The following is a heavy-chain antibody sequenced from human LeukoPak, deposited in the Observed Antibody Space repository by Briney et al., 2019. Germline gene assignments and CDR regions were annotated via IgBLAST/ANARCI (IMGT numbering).Heavy chain of an antibody. CDR3: ARGLYGYCSSTSCSFDY. D-gene: IGHD2-2*03. V-gene: IGHV5-51*01. Sequence: GESLKISCKGSGYSFTSYWIGWVRQMPGKGLEWMGIIYPGDSDTRYSPSFQGQVTISADKSISTAYLQWSSLKASDTAMYYCARGLYGYCSSTSCSFDYWGQEPWSPSPQ. J-gene: IGHJ4*01. CDR2: IYPGDSDT. CDR1: GYSFTSYW.